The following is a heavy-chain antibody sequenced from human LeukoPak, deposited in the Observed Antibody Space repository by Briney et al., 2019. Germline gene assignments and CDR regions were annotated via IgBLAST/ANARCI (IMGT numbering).Heavy chain of an antibody. Sequence: PSETLSLTCTVSGDSFSNYYWSWIRQSPGKELEWIGYMYNRGSTIYNPSLKSRVTISTDTSKNQFSLRLTSVTAADTAVYYCARAEKAVTGSPDFWGQGTLITVSS. V-gene: IGHV4-59*01. D-gene: IGHD6-19*01. J-gene: IGHJ4*02. CDR3: ARAEKAVTGSPDF. CDR1: GDSFSNYY. CDR2: MYNRGST.